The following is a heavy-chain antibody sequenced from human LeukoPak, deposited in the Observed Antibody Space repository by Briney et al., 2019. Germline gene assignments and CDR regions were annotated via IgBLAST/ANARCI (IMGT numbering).Heavy chain of an antibody. CDR1: GYSFTSYW. D-gene: IGHD5-18*01. CDR3: ARQTAMGRSGDY. V-gene: IGHV5-51*01. CDR2: IDPSDSET. J-gene: IGHJ4*02. Sequence: GQSLKISGKASGYSFTSYWIGWVRQMPGKGLEWMGIIDPSDSETRYTPSFQGQVTISVDKSLTTAYLQWNSLKASDTAMYYCARQTAMGRSGDYWGQGTLVTVSS.